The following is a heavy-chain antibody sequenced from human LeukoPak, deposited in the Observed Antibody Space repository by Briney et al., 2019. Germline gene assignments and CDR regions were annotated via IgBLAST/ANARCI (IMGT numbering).Heavy chain of an antibody. CDR1: GFTFSSYE. CDR3: ARMVRGDGWFDP. D-gene: IGHD3-10*01. V-gene: IGHV3-48*03. J-gene: IGHJ5*02. Sequence: GGSLRLSCAASGFTFSSYEMNWVRQAPGKGLEWVSYISSSGSTIYYADSVKGRFTISRDNAKNSLYLQMNSLRAEDTAVYYCARMVRGDGWFDPWGLGTLVTVSS. CDR2: ISSSGSTI.